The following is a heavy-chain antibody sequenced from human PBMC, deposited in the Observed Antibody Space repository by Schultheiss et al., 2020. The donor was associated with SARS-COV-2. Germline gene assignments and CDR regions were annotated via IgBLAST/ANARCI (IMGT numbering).Heavy chain of an antibody. CDR2: MNPNSGNT. V-gene: IGHV1-8*01. CDR3: ARVKGRDYNSPPDY. CDR1: GYTFTSYD. J-gene: IGHJ4*02. Sequence: ASVKVSCKASGYTFTSYDINWVRQATGQGLEWMGWMNPNSGNTGYAQKFQGRVTITADKSTSTAYMELSSLRSEDTAVYYCARVKGRDYNSPPDYWGQGTLVTVSS. D-gene: IGHD1-1*01.